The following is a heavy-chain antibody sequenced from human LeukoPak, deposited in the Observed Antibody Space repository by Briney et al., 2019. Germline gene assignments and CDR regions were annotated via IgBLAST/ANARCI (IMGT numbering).Heavy chain of an antibody. CDR3: AKAPFAYNSAWYFDY. V-gene: IGHV3-53*01. Sequence: GGSLRLSCAASGFTVSSNYMSWVRQAPGKGLEWVSAITSGGSTYYADSVKGRFTISRDNSKNTLYLQMNSLRAEDTAVYYCAKAPFAYNSAWYFDYWGQGTLVTVSS. J-gene: IGHJ4*02. D-gene: IGHD6-25*01. CDR1: GFTVSSNY. CDR2: ITSGGST.